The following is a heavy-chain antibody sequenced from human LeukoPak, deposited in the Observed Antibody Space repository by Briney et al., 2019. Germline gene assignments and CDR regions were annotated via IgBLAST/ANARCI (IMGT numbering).Heavy chain of an antibody. CDR1: GFTFSSYA. Sequence: PGGSLRLSCAASGFTFSSYAMSWVRQAPGKGLEWVSAIGGSGGSTYYADSAKGRFTISRDNSKNTLYLQMNSLRAEDTAVYYCAKNGQLLSAYYFDYWGQGTLVTVSS. D-gene: IGHD2-2*01. CDR3: AKNGQLLSAYYFDY. CDR2: IGGSGGST. J-gene: IGHJ4*02. V-gene: IGHV3-23*01.